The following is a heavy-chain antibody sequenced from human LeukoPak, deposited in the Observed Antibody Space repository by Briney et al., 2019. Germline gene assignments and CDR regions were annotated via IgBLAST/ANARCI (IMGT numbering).Heavy chain of an antibody. CDR1: GFTFSSYG. Sequence: TGGSLRLSCAASGFTFSSYGMHWVRQAPAKGLEWVAFIRYDGSNKYYEDSVKGRFTISRDNSKNTLYLQMNSLRAEDTAVYYCAKDPGYYDSFWGQGTLVTVSS. J-gene: IGHJ4*02. CDR3: AKDPGYYDSF. V-gene: IGHV3-30*02. CDR2: IRYDGSNK. D-gene: IGHD3-22*01.